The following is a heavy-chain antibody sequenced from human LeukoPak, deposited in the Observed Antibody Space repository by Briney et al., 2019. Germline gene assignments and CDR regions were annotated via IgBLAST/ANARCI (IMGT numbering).Heavy chain of an antibody. Sequence: SETLSLTCAVYGGSFSGYYWSWIRQPPGKGLEWIGEINHSGSTNYNPSLKSRVTISVDTSKNQFSLKLSSVTAADTAVYYCARPFAYYYDSSKRDAFDIWGQGTMVTVSS. CDR1: GGSFSGYY. D-gene: IGHD3-22*01. V-gene: IGHV4-34*01. J-gene: IGHJ3*02. CDR2: INHSGST. CDR3: ARPFAYYYDSSKRDAFDI.